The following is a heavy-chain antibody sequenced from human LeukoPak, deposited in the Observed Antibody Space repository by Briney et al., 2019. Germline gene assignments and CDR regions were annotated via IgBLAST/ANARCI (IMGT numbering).Heavy chain of an antibody. D-gene: IGHD3-16*02. J-gene: IGHJ4*02. V-gene: IGHV3-48*01. CDR3: ARAHHRRVYDYVWGSYPY. CDR2: ISSSSSTI. Sequence: GGSQRLSCVVSGFTFSSYSMNWVRQAPGKGLEWVSYISSSSSTIYYADSVKGRFTISRDNAKNSLYLQMNSLRAEDTAVYYCARAHHRRVYDYVWGSYPYWGQGTLVTVSS. CDR1: GFTFSSYS.